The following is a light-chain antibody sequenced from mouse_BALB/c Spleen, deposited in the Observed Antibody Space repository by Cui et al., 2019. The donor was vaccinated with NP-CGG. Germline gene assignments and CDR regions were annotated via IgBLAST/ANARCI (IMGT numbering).Light chain of an antibody. Sequence: QAVVTQESALTTSPGETVTLTCRSSTGSVTTINYANWVREKPDHLFTGLIGGTNNRPPGVPARFSGSLIGDKAALTITGAQTEDEAIYFCALWYSNHWVFGGGTKLTVL. CDR1: TGSVTTINY. J-gene: IGLJ1*01. CDR2: GTN. CDR3: ALWYSNHWV. V-gene: IGLV1*01.